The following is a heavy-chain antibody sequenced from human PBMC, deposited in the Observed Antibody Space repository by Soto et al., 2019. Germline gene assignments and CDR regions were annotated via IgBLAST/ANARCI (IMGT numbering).Heavy chain of an antibody. CDR3: ARHTPAISISDH. CDR1: GGSISSSNYY. J-gene: IGHJ4*02. Sequence: QLQLQESGPGLVKPSETLSLTCSVSGGSISSSNYYWCGIRQPPGKGLEWIGSIYYSGSTYYNPSLKSRVTISVDTSKNQFSLKLSSVTAADTAVYYCARHTPAISISDHWGQGTLVTVSS. D-gene: IGHD2-15*01. V-gene: IGHV4-39*01. CDR2: IYYSGST.